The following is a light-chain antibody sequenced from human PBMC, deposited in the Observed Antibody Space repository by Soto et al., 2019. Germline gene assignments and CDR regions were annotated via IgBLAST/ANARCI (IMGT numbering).Light chain of an antibody. CDR1: SSDIGGYNY. CDR2: EVS. Sequence: QSALTQPASVSGSPGQSITISCTGTSSDIGGYNYVSWYQQHPGKAPKLMIYEVSNRPSGVSNRFSGSKSGNTASLTISGLQAEDEADYYCSSYTSSSPVVFRGGTPLTVL. V-gene: IGLV2-14*01. J-gene: IGLJ7*01. CDR3: SSYTSSSPVV.